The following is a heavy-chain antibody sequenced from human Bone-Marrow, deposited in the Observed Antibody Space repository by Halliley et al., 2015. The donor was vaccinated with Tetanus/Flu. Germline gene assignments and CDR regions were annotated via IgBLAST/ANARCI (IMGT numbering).Heavy chain of an antibody. V-gene: IGHV3-21*01. CDR3: TRERELFFDY. D-gene: IGHD1-7*01. J-gene: IGHJ4*02. CDR2: ISGSCSNL. Sequence: ECVSSISGSCSNLYSADSVKVRFNNSIDNAKNSLFLKRDSLRPEDTAVYYCTRERELFFDYWGQGSLVTVSS.